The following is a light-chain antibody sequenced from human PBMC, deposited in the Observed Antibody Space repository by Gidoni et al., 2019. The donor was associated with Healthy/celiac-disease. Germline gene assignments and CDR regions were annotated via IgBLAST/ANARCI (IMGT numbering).Light chain of an antibody. CDR3: QQYNNWPPMYT. J-gene: IGKJ2*01. CDR2: GAS. V-gene: IGKV3-15*01. CDR1: QSVSSN. Sequence: EIVMTQSPANLSVSPGDRATLSCRASQSVSSNLAWYQQKPGQAPRLLIYGASTRATGIPARFSGSGSGTEFTLTISSLQSEDFAVYYCQQYNNWPPMYTFGQGTKLEIK.